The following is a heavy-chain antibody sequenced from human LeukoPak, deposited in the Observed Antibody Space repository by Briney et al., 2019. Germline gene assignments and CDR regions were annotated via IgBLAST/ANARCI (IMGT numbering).Heavy chain of an antibody. CDR2: IYSSGST. CDR3: ARTASDAFDI. CDR1: GGSISSYY. V-gene: IGHV4-59*01. J-gene: IGHJ3*02. Sequence: SETLSLTCTVPGGSISSYYWSWIRQPPGKGLEWIGNIYSSGSTNYNPSLKSRGTISVDTSKNQFSLKLSSVTAADTAVYYCARTASDAFDIWGQGTMVTVSS. D-gene: IGHD2-21*02.